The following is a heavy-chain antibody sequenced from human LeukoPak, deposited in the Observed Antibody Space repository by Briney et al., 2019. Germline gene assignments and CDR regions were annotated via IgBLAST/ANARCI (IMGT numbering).Heavy chain of an antibody. CDR2: ISWNSGSI. CDR1: GFTFSSYA. CDR3: AKKAGGYYYDSSGYYYFDY. V-gene: IGHV3-9*01. Sequence: GGSLRLSCAASGFTFSSYAMSWVRQAPGKGLEWVSGISWNSGSIGYADSVKGRFTISRDNAKNSLYLQMNSLRAEDTALYYCAKKAGGYYYDSSGYYYFDYWGQGTLVTVSS. J-gene: IGHJ4*02. D-gene: IGHD3-22*01.